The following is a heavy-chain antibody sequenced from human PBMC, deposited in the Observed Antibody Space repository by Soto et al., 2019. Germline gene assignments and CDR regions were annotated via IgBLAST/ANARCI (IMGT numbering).Heavy chain of an antibody. J-gene: IGHJ4*02. CDR2: IIPIFGTA. V-gene: IGHV1-69*06. Sequence: SVKVSCKASGGTFSSYAISWVRQAPGQGLEWMGGIIPIFGTANYAQKFQGRVTITADKSTSTAYMELSSLRSEDTALYYCARKRFLEWYTLGYWGQGTLVTVSS. CDR1: GGTFSSYA. D-gene: IGHD3-3*01. CDR3: ARKRFLEWYTLGY.